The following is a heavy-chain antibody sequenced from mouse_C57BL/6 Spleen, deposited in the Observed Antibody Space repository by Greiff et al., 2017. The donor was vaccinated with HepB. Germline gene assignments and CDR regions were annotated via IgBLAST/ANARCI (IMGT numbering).Heavy chain of an antibody. J-gene: IGHJ4*01. Sequence: QVQLQQPGAELVMPGASVKLSCKASGYTFTSYWMHWVKQRPGQGLEWIGEIDPSDSYTNYNQKFKGKSTLTVDKSSSTAYMQLSSLTSEDSAVYYCASGYDYDDYYAMDYWGQGTSVTVSS. V-gene: IGHV1-69*01. CDR2: IDPSDSYT. D-gene: IGHD2-4*01. CDR1: GYTFTSYW. CDR3: ASGYDYDDYYAMDY.